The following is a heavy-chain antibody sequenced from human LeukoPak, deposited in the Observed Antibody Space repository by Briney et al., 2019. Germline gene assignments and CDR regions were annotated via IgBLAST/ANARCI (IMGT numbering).Heavy chain of an antibody. Sequence: SETLSLTCAVYGGSFSGYYWSWIRQPPGKGLEWIGEISHSGSTNYNPSLKSRVTISVDTSKNQFSLKLSSVTAADTAVYYCARRVWVYYYMDVWGKGTTVTISS. V-gene: IGHV4-34*01. CDR3: ARRVWVYYYMDV. CDR1: GGSFSGYY. D-gene: IGHD6-13*01. J-gene: IGHJ6*03. CDR2: ISHSGST.